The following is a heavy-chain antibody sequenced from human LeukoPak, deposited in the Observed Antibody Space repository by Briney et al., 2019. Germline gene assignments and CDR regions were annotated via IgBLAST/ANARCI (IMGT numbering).Heavy chain of an antibody. CDR2: INPNSGGT. J-gene: IGHJ4*02. D-gene: IGHD3-22*01. Sequence: ASVKVSCKASGYTFTGYYMHWVRQAPGQGLEWMGWINPNSGGTNYAQKFQGRVTMTRDTSIGTAYMELRRLRSDDTAVYYCARGYLYYYDVSGYPFDYWGQGTLVTVSS. CDR3: ARGYLYYYDVSGYPFDY. V-gene: IGHV1-2*02. CDR1: GYTFTGYY.